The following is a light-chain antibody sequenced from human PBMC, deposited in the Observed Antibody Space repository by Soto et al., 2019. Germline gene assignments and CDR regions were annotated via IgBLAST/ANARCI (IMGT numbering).Light chain of an antibody. CDR1: QSISSW. CDR3: QQSFT. Sequence: DIQMTQSPSTLSASVGDRVTITCRASQSISSWLAWYQQKPGKAPKLLIYKASSLESGVPSRFSGSGSGTAFTLTISSLQPDDFATYYGQQSFTFGPGTKVDIK. V-gene: IGKV1-5*03. J-gene: IGKJ3*01. CDR2: KAS.